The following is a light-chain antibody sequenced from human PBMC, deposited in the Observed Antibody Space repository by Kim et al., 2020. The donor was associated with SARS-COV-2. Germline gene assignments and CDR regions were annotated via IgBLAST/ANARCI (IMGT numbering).Light chain of an antibody. V-gene: IGKV3-11*01. Sequence: EIVLTQSPATLSLSPGERATLSCRACQSVSSYLAWYQQKPGQAPRLLIYDASNRATGIPARFSGSGSGTDFTLTISSLEPEDFAVYYCQQRSNWPLTFGGGTKVDIK. CDR2: DAS. J-gene: IGKJ4*01. CDR1: QSVSSY. CDR3: QQRSNWPLT.